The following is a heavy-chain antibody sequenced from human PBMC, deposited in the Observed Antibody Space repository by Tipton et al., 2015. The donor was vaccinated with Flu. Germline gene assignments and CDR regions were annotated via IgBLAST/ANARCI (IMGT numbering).Heavy chain of an antibody. V-gene: IGHV4-39*01. Sequence: TLSLTCTVSGGSISSGSYYWGWIRQPPGKGLEWIGSIYYSGSTYYNPSLKSRVTISVDTSKNQFSLKLSSVTAADTAVYYCARPEDTAASCRGSHGGLPRGFGPRGQGTLVTVSA. CDR2: IYYSGST. J-gene: IGHJ5*02. CDR1: GGSISSGSYY. CDR3: ARPEDTAASCRGSHGGLPRGFGP. D-gene: IGHD1-26*01.